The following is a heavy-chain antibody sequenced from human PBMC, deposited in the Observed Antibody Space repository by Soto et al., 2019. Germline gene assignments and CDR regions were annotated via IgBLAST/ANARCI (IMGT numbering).Heavy chain of an antibody. CDR2: INPSGGST. Sequence: QVQLVQSGAEVKKPGASVKVSCKASGYTFTSYYMHWVRQAPGQGLEWMGIINPSGGSTSYAQKFQGRVTMTRDTSTSTVYMELSSLRSEDMAVYYCASVVYYSDSSVGWFDPWGQGTLVTVSS. V-gene: IGHV1-46*01. CDR1: GYTFTSYY. CDR3: ASVVYYSDSSVGWFDP. D-gene: IGHD3-22*01. J-gene: IGHJ5*02.